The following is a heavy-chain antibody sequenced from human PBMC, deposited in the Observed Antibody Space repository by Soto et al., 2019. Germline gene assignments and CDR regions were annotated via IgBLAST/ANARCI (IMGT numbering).Heavy chain of an antibody. CDR3: ARGCGYFDSSGFPYLYAMDV. CDR1: GFTFSTYW. CDR2: IKEDGSEK. V-gene: IGHV3-7*01. D-gene: IGHD3-22*01. J-gene: IGHJ6*02. Sequence: GGSLRLSCAASGFTFSTYWMSWVRQAPGKGMEWVANIKEDGSEKYYEDSVESRFTISRDNAKNALYLQMSSLRAEDTALYYCARGCGYFDSSGFPYLYAMDVWGQGTTVTVSS.